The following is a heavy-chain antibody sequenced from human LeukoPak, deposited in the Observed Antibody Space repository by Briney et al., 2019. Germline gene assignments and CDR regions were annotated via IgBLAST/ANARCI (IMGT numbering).Heavy chain of an antibody. D-gene: IGHD3-3*01. Sequence: ASVKVSCKASGGTFSSYAISWVRQAPGQGLEWMGRIIPILGIANYAQKFQGRVTITADKSTSSAYMELSSLRSEDTAVYYCARVGTIFAAFDPWGQGTLVTVSS. J-gene: IGHJ5*02. CDR2: IIPILGIA. CDR1: GGTFSSYA. V-gene: IGHV1-69*04. CDR3: ARVGTIFAAFDP.